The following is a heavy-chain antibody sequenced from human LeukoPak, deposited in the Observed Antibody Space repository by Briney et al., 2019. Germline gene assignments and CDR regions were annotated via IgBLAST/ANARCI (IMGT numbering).Heavy chain of an antibody. Sequence: GGSLRLSCAASGFSFTTYWMGWVRQGPGKGLECVSVISSDGDTYYADSVKGRFTISRDTSKNTVSLQMNSLRAEDTAVYYCAGDKTTGGWYEFDYWGQGTLVTVSS. CDR2: ISSDGDT. CDR1: GFSFTTYW. CDR3: AGDKTTGGWYEFDY. D-gene: IGHD6-19*01. J-gene: IGHJ4*02. V-gene: IGHV3-53*01.